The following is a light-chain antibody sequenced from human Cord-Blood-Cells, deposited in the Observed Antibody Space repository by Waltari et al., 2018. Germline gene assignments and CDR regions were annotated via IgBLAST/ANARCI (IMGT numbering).Light chain of an antibody. CDR3: QQYNSYSRT. CDR1: QSISSW. V-gene: IGKV1-5*01. CDR2: DAS. Sequence: DIQMTQSPSTLSASVGDRVTITCRASQSISSWLAWYQQKPGKAPKLLIYDASSWESGLPSRFSGSGSGTEFTLTISSLQPDDFATYYCQQYNSYSRTFGQGTKVEIK. J-gene: IGKJ1*01.